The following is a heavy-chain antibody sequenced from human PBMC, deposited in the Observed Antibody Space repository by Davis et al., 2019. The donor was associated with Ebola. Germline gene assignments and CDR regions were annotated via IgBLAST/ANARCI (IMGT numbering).Heavy chain of an antibody. D-gene: IGHD2-8*02. J-gene: IGHJ3*02. V-gene: IGHV5-51*01. CDR3: ASLRRTITGMDDAFDI. CDR2: IFTGDSDT. Sequence: GESLKISCQDSGNRFSSHWIGWVRQMPGKGLEWMGIIFTGDSDTRYSPSFRGQVTISADKSIKTAFLQWSSLKASDTAMYYCASLRRTITGMDDAFDIWGQGTMVTVSS. CDR1: GNRFSSHW.